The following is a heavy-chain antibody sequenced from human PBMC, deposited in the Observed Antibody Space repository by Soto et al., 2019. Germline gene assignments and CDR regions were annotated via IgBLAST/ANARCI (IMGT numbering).Heavy chain of an antibody. D-gene: IGHD3-10*01. J-gene: IGHJ1*01. V-gene: IGHV3-23*01. CDR2: TTDTDGDR. CDR1: GITFRRRA. Sequence: EEQLLESGGDLVQPGWSLRLSCVASGITFRRRAMSWVRQAPGEGLEWVSTTTDTDGDRKYADSVRGRFTISRDNSKNQLYLQMRSLRAEDSAVYFCARGSRDSYPGSRIFHLWGRGPRITVSS. CDR3: ARGSRDSYPGSRIFHL.